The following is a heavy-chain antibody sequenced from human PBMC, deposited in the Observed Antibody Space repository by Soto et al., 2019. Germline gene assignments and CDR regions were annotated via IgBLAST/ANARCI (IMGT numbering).Heavy chain of an antibody. D-gene: IGHD2-8*01. CDR1: GFTFSSYW. Sequence: PGGSLRLSCAASGFTFSSYWMSWVRQAPGKGLEWVANMKKDGSEKYYVDSVKGRFTISGDNAKNSLYLKMNSLRADDTAVYWIQREGTRLMVRGEATLVTVSS. J-gene: IGHJ1*01. V-gene: IGHV3-7*01. CDR3: QREGTRLMV. CDR2: MKKDGSEK.